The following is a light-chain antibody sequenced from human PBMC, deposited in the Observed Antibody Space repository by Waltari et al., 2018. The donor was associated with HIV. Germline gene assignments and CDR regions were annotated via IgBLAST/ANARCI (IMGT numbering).Light chain of an antibody. CDR1: QDISNC. Sequence: DIQMTQSPSSLSASVGDRVTITCQASQDISNCLNWYQQKPGKAPKLLIYDASNLHTVVPSRFSGSGSGTDFTFTITSLQPEDIATYYCQQYDNPLITFGQGTRLDIK. J-gene: IGKJ5*01. V-gene: IGKV1-33*01. CDR3: QQYDNPLIT. CDR2: DAS.